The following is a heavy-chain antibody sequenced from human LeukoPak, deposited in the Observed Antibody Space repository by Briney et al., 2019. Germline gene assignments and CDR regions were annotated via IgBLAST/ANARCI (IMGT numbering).Heavy chain of an antibody. D-gene: IGHD6-19*01. Sequence: GGSLRLSCAASGFTFSSYGMNWVRQAPGKGLEWVSYISSSGSTIYYADSVKGRFTISRDNAKNSLYLQMNSLRAEDTAVYYCARDSSGWYRASDFDYWGQGTLVTVSS. CDR2: ISSSGSTI. CDR3: ARDSSGWYRASDFDY. CDR1: GFTFSSYG. J-gene: IGHJ4*02. V-gene: IGHV3-48*03.